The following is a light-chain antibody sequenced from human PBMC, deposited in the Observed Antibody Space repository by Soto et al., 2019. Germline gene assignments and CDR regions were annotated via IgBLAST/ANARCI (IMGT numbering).Light chain of an antibody. V-gene: IGKV3-20*01. CDR1: QSVTYN. J-gene: IGKJ1*01. CDR2: GAS. Sequence: TQSPATLSASPGDRVTLSCRASQSVTYNLAWYQQRPGQAPRLLIYGASSRATGIPDRFSGSGSGTDFTLTISRLEPEDFAVYYWQQYGSSPTFGQGTKVDIK. CDR3: QQYGSSPT.